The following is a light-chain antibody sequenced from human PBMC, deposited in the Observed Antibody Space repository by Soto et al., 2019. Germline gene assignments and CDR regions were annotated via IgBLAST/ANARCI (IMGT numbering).Light chain of an antibody. Sequence: ETVMTQSPDTLSVSPGERATLSCRASQSVSSNLAWYQQKPGQAPRLLIYGASTRATGIPDRFTGSGSGTEFTLSISSLQSEDFAVYYCQQYNDWPPVTFGQRTRLEIK. CDR1: QSVSSN. V-gene: IGKV3-15*01. CDR2: GAS. CDR3: QQYNDWPPVT. J-gene: IGKJ5*01.